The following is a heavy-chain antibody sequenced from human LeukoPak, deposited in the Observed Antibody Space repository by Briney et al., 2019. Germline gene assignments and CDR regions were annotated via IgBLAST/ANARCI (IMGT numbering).Heavy chain of an antibody. CDR3: AREDVIGGFDY. J-gene: IGHJ4*02. CDR2: ISSSSSYI. V-gene: IGHV3-21*01. D-gene: IGHD3-16*02. Sequence: GGSLRLSCAASGFTFSSYSMNWVGQAPGKGMEWVSSISSSSSYIYYADSVKGRFTISRDNAKNSLYLQMNSLRAEDTAVYYCAREDVIGGFDYWGQGTLVTVSS. CDR1: GFTFSSYS.